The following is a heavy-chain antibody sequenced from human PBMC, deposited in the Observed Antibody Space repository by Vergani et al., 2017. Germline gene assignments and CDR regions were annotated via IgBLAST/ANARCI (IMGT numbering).Heavy chain of an antibody. J-gene: IGHJ6*02. V-gene: IGHV4-34*01. D-gene: IGHD6-13*01. Sequence: QVPLQQWGAGLLKPAETLSPTCAVYGGSFSGYFWSWLRQPPGKGLEWIGEVNHSGSTIYNPSLKSRVTISVDTSKNQFSLKLSSVTAADTAVYYCARGELVPYYYYYGMDVWGQGTTVTVSS. CDR3: ARGELVPYYYYYGMDV. CDR2: VNHSGST. CDR1: GGSFSGYF.